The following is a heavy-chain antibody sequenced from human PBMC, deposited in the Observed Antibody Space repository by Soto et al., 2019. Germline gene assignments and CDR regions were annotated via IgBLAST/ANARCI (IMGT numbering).Heavy chain of an antibody. D-gene: IGHD5-18*01. Sequence: SVKVSCKASGGTFSSYAISWVRQAPGQGLEWMGGIIPIFGTANYAQKFQGRVTITADESTSTAYMELSSLRSEDTAVYYCARATHTAMEDLYYYYYGMDVWGQGTTVTVSS. V-gene: IGHV1-69*13. CDR1: GGTFSSYA. J-gene: IGHJ6*02. CDR3: ARATHTAMEDLYYYYYGMDV. CDR2: IIPIFGTA.